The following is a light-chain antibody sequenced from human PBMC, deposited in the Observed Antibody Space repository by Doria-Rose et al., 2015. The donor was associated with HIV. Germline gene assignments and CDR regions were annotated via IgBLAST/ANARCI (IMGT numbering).Light chain of an antibody. Sequence: DIRVTQSPESLGMSLGERATLNCKSNQSLLYTSKNYLAWYQQKPGQPPKLLSYWASTRQSGVPARFSGSWSVTDFTITISSLEAEDVAVYYCQQYYDTPSFGPGTTVDIK. J-gene: IGKJ3*01. V-gene: IGKV4-1*01. CDR1: QSLLYTSKNY. CDR3: QQYYDTPS. CDR2: WAS.